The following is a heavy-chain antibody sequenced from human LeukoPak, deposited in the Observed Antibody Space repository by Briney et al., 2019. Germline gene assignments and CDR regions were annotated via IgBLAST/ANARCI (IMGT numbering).Heavy chain of an antibody. V-gene: IGHV1-18*01. CDR3: ARDRPGRVGAFDI. CDR1: GYTFTSYG. CDR2: ISAYNGNA. J-gene: IGHJ3*02. Sequence: ASGKVSGNASGYTFTSYGIIGVRQAPGQGRGGMGWISAYNGNANYSQKLQGRVTMTTDTSTRTAYMELRSLRSDDTAVYYCARDRPGRVGAFDIWGQGTMVTVSS. D-gene: IGHD2-8*02.